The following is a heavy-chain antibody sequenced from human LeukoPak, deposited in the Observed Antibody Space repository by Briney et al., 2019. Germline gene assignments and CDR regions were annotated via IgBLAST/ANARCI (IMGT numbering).Heavy chain of an antibody. CDR3: ARDMLAVPSNWFDP. CDR2: IIPILGIA. CDR1: GGTFSNYA. D-gene: IGHD2-8*01. Sequence: SVKVSCKASGGTFSNYAITWVRQAPGQGLEWMGRIIPILGIANYAQKFQGRVTICADNSSSTVYMDLGSLRSEDTAVYFCARDMLAVPSNWFDPWGQGTLVTVSS. V-gene: IGHV1-69*04. J-gene: IGHJ5*02.